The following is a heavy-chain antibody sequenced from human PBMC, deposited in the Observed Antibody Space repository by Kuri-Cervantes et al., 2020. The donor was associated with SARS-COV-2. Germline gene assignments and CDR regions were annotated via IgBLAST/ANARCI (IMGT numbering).Heavy chain of an antibody. Sequence: GESLKISCVATGFTFSGYTMNWVRQAPGKALQWVSYISSSGSTIYYADSVKGRFTISRDNAKNSLYLQMNSLRAEDTAVYYCATKPPGVNDAFDIWGQGTMVTVSS. D-gene: IGHD1-14*01. CDR3: ATKPPGVNDAFDI. V-gene: IGHV3-48*04. J-gene: IGHJ3*02. CDR2: ISSSGSTI. CDR1: GFTFSGYT.